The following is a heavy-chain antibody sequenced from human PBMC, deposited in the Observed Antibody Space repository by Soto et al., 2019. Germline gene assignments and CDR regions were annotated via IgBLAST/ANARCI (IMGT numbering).Heavy chain of an antibody. V-gene: IGHV2-5*01. D-gene: IGHD5-18*01. J-gene: IGHJ4*02. CDR1: GFSLSTRGVG. CDR2: IYWNDDK. Sequence: QITLKESGPTLVKPTQTLPLTCTFSGFSLSTRGVGVGWIRQPQGKALEWLALIYWNDDKRYSPSLKSRLTITKDTSKNQVVLTMTNMDPVDTATFYCAHRPTAMSNFDYWGQGTLVSVSS. CDR3: AHRPTAMSNFDY.